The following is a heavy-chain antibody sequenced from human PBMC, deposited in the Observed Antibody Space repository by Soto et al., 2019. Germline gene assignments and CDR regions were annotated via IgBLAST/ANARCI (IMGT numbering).Heavy chain of an antibody. J-gene: IGHJ4*02. CDR2: ISASGGST. Sequence: GSLRLSCAASGFTFSTYWMTWVRQAPGKGLEWVSAISASGGSTYYADSAKGRFTISRDNSKNTLYLQMNSLRVEDTAVYYCAKVGFPYSYGYLFYYWGQGTLVTVSS. D-gene: IGHD5-18*01. CDR3: AKVGFPYSYGYLFYY. CDR1: GFTFSTYW. V-gene: IGHV3-23*01.